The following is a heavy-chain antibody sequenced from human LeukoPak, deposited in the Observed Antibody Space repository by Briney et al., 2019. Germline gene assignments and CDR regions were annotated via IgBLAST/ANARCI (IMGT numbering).Heavy chain of an antibody. V-gene: IGHV4-59*01. Sequence: PSETLSLTCEVYGGSFSGFYWSWIRQSPGKGLEWIGYFYNSGRSTYNPSLKSRVTISADTSKNHFSLKLNSVTTADTAVYYCTRGAGWLIDYWGQGILVTVSS. D-gene: IGHD3-16*01. J-gene: IGHJ4*02. CDR1: GGSFSGFY. CDR3: TRGAGWLIDY. CDR2: FYNSGRS.